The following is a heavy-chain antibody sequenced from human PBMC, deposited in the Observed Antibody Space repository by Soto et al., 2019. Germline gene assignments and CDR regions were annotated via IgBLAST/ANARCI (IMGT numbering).Heavy chain of an antibody. CDR1: GYTLTNYG. V-gene: IGHV1-18*01. J-gene: IGHJ4*02. D-gene: IGHD3-16*01. Sequence: ASVKVSCKASGYTLTNYGISWVRQAPGQGLEWMGWINTYNGDTNYAQKLQGRVTMTTDTSTSTAYMELRSLGSDDTAVYYCARDWFGVDYWGQGTLVTVSS. CDR2: INTYNGDT. CDR3: ARDWFGVDY.